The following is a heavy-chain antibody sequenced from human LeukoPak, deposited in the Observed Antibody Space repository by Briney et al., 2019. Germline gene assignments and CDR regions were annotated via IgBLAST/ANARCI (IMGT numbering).Heavy chain of an antibody. J-gene: IGHJ4*02. V-gene: IGHV3-30*03. CDR3: ARDYQGSADY. D-gene: IGHD2-15*01. CDR2: ISYDGSNK. Sequence: PGRSLRLSCAASGFTFSSYGMHWVRQAPGKGLEWVAVISYDGSNKYYADSVKGRFTISRDNSKNTLYLQMNSLRAEDTALYYCARDYQGSADYWGQGTLVTVSS. CDR1: GFTFSSYG.